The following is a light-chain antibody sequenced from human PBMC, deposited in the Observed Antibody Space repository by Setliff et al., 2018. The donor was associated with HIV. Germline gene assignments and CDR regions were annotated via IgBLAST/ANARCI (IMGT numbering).Light chain of an antibody. J-gene: IGLJ1*01. V-gene: IGLV2-14*01. CDR2: DVD. Sequence: LTQPASVSGSPGQSITISCTGTSSDVGGYNYVSWYQQHPGKAPKLMILDVDKRPSGVSNRFSGSKSGDTASLTISGLQPEDEADYYCSSYTDTTSLVFGSGTKVTVL. CDR1: SSDVGGYNY. CDR3: SSYTDTTSLV.